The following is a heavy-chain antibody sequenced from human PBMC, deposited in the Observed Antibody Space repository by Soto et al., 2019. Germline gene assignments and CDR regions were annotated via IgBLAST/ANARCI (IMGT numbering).Heavy chain of an antibody. Sequence: QVQLVHSGAEVKKPGSSVKVSCKASGGTFSSYTISWVRQAPGQGLEWMGRIIPILGIANYAQKFQGRVTITADKSTSTAYMELSSLRSEDTAVYYCARPYGDYGQYYFDYWGQGTLVTVSS. V-gene: IGHV1-69*02. CDR2: IIPILGIA. CDR3: ARPYGDYGQYYFDY. J-gene: IGHJ4*02. D-gene: IGHD4-17*01. CDR1: GGTFSSYT.